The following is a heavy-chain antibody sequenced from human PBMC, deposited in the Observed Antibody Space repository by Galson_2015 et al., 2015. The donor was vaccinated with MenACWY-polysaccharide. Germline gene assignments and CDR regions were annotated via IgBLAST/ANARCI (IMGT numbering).Heavy chain of an antibody. J-gene: IGHJ4*02. CDR3: VRPRGYCSGGSCFPFDC. D-gene: IGHD2-15*01. V-gene: IGHV3-7*01. CDR1: GFTFSSFW. Sequence: SLRLSCAASGFTFSSFWMSWVRQAPGKGLEWVANIKQDESEKYYVDSVKGRFTISRDNAKNSLYLQMNSLRAEDTAVYYCVRPRGYCSGGSCFPFDCWGQGTLVTVSS. CDR2: IKQDESEK.